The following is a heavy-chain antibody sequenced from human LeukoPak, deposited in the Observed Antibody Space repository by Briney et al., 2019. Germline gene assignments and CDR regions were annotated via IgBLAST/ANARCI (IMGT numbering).Heavy chain of an antibody. V-gene: IGHV3-48*02. CDR1: GFTFSTYS. J-gene: IGHJ3*02. Sequence: LAGGSLRLSCAASGFTFSTYSMSWVRQEPGKGLEWVSYISSRSSTIYYADSVKGRFTISRDNAKNSLYLQMNSLRDEDTAVYYCAGSDLWGDAFDIWGQGTMVTVS. D-gene: IGHD2-21*01. CDR3: AGSDLWGDAFDI. CDR2: ISSRSSTI.